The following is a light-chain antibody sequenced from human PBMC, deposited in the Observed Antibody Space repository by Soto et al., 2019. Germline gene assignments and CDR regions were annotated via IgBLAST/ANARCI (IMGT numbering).Light chain of an antibody. CDR3: QQLPSYPST. J-gene: IGKJ5*01. V-gene: IGKV1-9*01. Sequence: IQLTQSPSSLSASVGDRVTISCRASQAITTYLARYQQKPGKAPQLLIFAASTLHSGVPSRFSGSGSGTDFTLTISSLQPEDFATYYCQQLPSYPSTFGQGTRLEIK. CDR1: QAITTY. CDR2: AAS.